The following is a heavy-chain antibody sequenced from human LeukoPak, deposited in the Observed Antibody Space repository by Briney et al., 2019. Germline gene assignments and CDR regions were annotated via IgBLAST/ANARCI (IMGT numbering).Heavy chain of an antibody. J-gene: IGHJ4*02. V-gene: IGHV4-34*01. CDR2: ISQIGGT. CDR3: ASFKWGLGLDY. Sequence: SETLSLTCAVYGGSFSDYYWTWIRQPPGKGLEWIGEISQIGGTINNPSLKSRVTISLDTSKKQSSLRLTSVTAADTAVYYCASFKWGLGLDYWGQGTLATVSS. D-gene: IGHD2-21*02. CDR1: GGSFSDYY.